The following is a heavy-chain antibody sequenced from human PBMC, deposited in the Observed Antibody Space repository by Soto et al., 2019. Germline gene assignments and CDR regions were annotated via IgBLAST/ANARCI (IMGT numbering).Heavy chain of an antibody. CDR1: GGTFSSYT. CDR2: IIPILGIA. J-gene: IGHJ4*02. Sequence: QVQLVQSGAEVKKPGSSVKVSCKASGGTFSSYTISWVRQAPGQGLEWMGRIIPILGIANYAQKFQGRVTITADKSTSTAYMELSSLRSEDTAVYYCARDSARITMVRGATIKGSHWGQGTLVTVSS. D-gene: IGHD3-10*01. CDR3: ARDSARITMVRGATIKGSH. V-gene: IGHV1-69*08.